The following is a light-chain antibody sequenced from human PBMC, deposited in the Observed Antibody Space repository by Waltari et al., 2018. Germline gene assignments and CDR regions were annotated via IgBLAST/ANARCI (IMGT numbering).Light chain of an antibody. CDR2: EVN. CDR3: CSYAGVDTFYV. CDR1: SRDVGSYDL. Sequence: QSALTQPASVSGSPGQSITIPCTGTSRDVGSYDLFSWYQQHPGKAPKLIIYEVNERPSGVSNRFSGSKSGNTASLTISGLQAEDEADYYCCSYAGVDTFYVFGTGTKVTVL. J-gene: IGLJ1*01. V-gene: IGLV2-23*02.